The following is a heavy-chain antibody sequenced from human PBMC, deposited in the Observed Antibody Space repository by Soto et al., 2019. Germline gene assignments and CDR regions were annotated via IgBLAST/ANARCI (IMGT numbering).Heavy chain of an antibody. CDR2: INPNSGNI. Sequence: ASVKVSCKAFAYTFSNYYIYWVRQATGHGPEWMGWINPNSGNIGYAQRFQGRVTMTRDTAIRTAYMEVSSLRSDDTAVYYCARGRASGSYYILDYWGQGTLVTV. CDR1: AYTFSNYY. V-gene: IGHV1-8*02. CDR3: ARGRASGSYYILDY. D-gene: IGHD3-10*01. J-gene: IGHJ4*02.